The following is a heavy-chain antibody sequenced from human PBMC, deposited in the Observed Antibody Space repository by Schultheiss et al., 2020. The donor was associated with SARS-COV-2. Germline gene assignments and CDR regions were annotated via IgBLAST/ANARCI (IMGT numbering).Heavy chain of an antibody. CDR1: GFSVTSDY. D-gene: IGHD7-27*01. CDR3: ARDLSWGRDD. Sequence: GGSLRLSCAASGFSVTSDYMSWVRQAPGKGLEWVSIIHGVGRTYYADSVKGRFFISRDSSQNTVYLQMNSLRAEDTGIYFCARDLSWGRDDWGQGTLVTVSS. CDR2: IHGVGRT. V-gene: IGHV3-66*01. J-gene: IGHJ4*02.